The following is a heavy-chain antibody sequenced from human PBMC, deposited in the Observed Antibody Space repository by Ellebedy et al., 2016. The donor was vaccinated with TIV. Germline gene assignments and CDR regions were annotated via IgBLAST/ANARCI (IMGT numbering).Heavy chain of an antibody. Sequence: GGSLRLXCAVAGFTVGNNYMSWVRQAPGKGLEWVSLIYSNGDTSYADSVKGRFIISRDSSKNILYLQMNSLRAEDTAVYYCAPRAIRAPSWGQGTLVTVSS. CDR3: APRAIRAPS. J-gene: IGHJ4*02. D-gene: IGHD1-26*01. V-gene: IGHV3-53*01. CDR1: GFTVGNNY. CDR2: IYSNGDT.